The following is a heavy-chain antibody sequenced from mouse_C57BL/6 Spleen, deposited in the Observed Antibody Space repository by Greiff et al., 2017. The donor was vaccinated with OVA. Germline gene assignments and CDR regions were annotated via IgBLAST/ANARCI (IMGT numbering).Heavy chain of an antibody. CDR3: ARTSSLITTVVATDAMDY. CDR1: GFTFSDYG. Sequence: EVKLMESGGGLVKPGGSLKLSCAASGFTFSDYGMHWVRQAPEKGLEWVAYISSGSSTIYYADTVKGRFTISRDNAKNTLFLQMTSLRSEDTAMYYCARTSSLITTVVATDAMDYWGQGTSVTVSS. CDR2: ISSGSSTI. D-gene: IGHD1-1*01. J-gene: IGHJ4*01. V-gene: IGHV5-17*01.